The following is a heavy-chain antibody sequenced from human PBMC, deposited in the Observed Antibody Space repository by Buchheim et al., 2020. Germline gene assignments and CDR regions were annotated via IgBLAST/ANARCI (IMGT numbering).Heavy chain of an antibody. CDR1: GGSISSSGDY. Sequence: QLQLQESGPRLVKPSETLSLTCTVSGGSISSSGDYWGWIRQPPGKGLEWIGSVYYGGTTNYNPSLKSRVTTSVDTSKSQFSLKLSSVTDADTAVYYCARQVSYYDSSIYAPSSWGQGT. D-gene: IGHD3-22*01. J-gene: IGHJ5*02. V-gene: IGHV4-39*01. CDR2: VYYGGTT. CDR3: ARQVSYYDSSIYAPSS.